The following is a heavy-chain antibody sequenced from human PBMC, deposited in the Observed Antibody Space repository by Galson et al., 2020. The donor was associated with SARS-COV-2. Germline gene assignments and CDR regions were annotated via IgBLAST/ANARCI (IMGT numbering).Heavy chain of an antibody. Sequence: GGSLRLSCAASGFTFSSYSMNWVRQAPGKGLEWVSYISSSSSTIYYADSVKGRFTISRDNAKNSLYLQMNSLRAEDTAVYYCARDLPGASQIFGVVNYYYYYMDVWGKGTTVTVSS. CDR1: GFTFSSYS. CDR2: ISSSSSTI. CDR3: ARDLPGASQIFGVVNYYYYYMDV. J-gene: IGHJ6*03. D-gene: IGHD3-3*01. V-gene: IGHV3-48*01.